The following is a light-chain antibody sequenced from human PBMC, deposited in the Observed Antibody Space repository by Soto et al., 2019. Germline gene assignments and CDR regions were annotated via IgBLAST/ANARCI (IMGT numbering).Light chain of an antibody. J-gene: IGLJ2*01. CDR3: AAWDDSLNGVV. V-gene: IGLV1-44*01. CDR1: SSNFGSNT. Sequence: QSVLTQPPSASGTPGQRVTISCSGGSSNFGSNTVHWYQQLPGTAPKLLIYADNLRPSGVPDRFSGSKSGTSASLAISGLQSEDEADYYCAAWDDSLNGVVFGGGTKLTVL. CDR2: ADN.